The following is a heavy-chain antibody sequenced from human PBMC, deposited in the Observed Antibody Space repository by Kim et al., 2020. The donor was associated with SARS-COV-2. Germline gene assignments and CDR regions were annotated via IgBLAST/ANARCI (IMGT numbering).Heavy chain of an antibody. CDR1: GYTFTSYY. J-gene: IGHJ4*02. CDR2: INPSGGST. V-gene: IGHV1-46*01. Sequence: ASVKVSCKASGYTFTSYYMHWVRQAPGQGLEWMGIINPSGGSTSYAQKFQGRVTMTRDTSTSTVYMELSSLRSEDTAVYYCARSNVEGYSSSWYLTIFDYWGQGTLVTVSS. CDR3: ARSNVEGYSSSWYLTIFDY. D-gene: IGHD6-13*01.